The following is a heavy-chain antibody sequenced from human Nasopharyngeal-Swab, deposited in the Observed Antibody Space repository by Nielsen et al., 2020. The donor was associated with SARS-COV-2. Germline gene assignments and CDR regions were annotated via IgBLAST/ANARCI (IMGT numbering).Heavy chain of an antibody. CDR1: GGSITSGSYY. CDR2: IYTSGST. Sequence: SETPSPPPTLSGGSITSGSYYWSWIRQPAGKGLGWIGRIYTSGSTNYNPSLKSRVTISVDTSKNQFSLKLSSVTAADTAVYYCARGLVGDFDLWGRGTLVTVSS. V-gene: IGHV4-61*02. CDR3: ARGLVGDFDL. J-gene: IGHJ2*01. D-gene: IGHD6-6*01.